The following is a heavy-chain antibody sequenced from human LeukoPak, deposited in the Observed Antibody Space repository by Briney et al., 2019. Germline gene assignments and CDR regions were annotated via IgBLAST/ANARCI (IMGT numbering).Heavy chain of an antibody. V-gene: IGHV3-74*01. J-gene: IGHJ4*02. CDR2: INSDGSST. Sequence: GGSLRLSCAASGFTLSSYWMHWVRQAPGKGLVWVSRINSDGSSTSYADSVKGRFTISRDNAKNTLYLQMNSLRAEDTAVYYCAKDGGSYLRYYFDYWGQGTLVTVSS. CDR3: AKDGGSYLRYYFDY. CDR1: GFTLSSYW. D-gene: IGHD1-26*01.